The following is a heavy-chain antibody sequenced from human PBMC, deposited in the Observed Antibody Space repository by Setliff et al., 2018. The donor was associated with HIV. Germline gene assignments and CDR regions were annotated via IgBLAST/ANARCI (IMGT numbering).Heavy chain of an antibody. CDR3: TTSWITDGYTFGPRKYYFDY. D-gene: IGHD5-18*01. J-gene: IGHJ4*02. CDR1: GFTFNNAW. Sequence: GGSLRLSCAASGFTFNNAWMSWVRQAPGKGLEWVGRIKIKIDGGTTDYAAPVKGRFTISRDDSKNPLYLQMNSLKTEDTAVYYCTTSWITDGYTFGPRKYYFDYWGQGTLVTVSS. CDR2: IKIKIDGGTT. V-gene: IGHV3-15*01.